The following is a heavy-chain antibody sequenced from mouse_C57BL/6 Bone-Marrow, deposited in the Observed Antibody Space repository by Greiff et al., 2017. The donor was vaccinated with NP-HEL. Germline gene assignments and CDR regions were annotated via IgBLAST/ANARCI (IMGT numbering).Heavy chain of an antibody. CDR1: GYTFTSYW. V-gene: IGHV1-61*01. Sequence: QVQLQQPGAELVRPGSSVKLSCKASGYTFTSYWMDWVKQRPGQGLEWIGNIYPSDSETHYNQKFKDKATLTVDKSSSTAYMQLSSLTSEDSAVYYCARRGVITFDYWGQGTTLTVSS. D-gene: IGHD2-4*01. J-gene: IGHJ2*01. CDR2: IYPSDSET. CDR3: ARRGVITFDY.